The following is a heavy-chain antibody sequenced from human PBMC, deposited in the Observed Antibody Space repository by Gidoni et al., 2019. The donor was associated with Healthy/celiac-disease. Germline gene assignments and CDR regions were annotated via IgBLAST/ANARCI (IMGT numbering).Heavy chain of an antibody. CDR2: ISGSGGST. CDR1: GFTFSSYA. CDR3: AKGNLHCSSTSCSKDYYYYYYMDV. Sequence: EVQLVESGGGLVQPGGSLRLSCAASGFTFSSYAMRWVRQAPGKGLEWVSAISGSGGSTYYADSVKGRFTISRDNSKNTLYLQMNSLRAEDTAVYYCAKGNLHCSSTSCSKDYYYYYYMDVWGKGTTVTVSS. V-gene: IGHV3-23*04. D-gene: IGHD2-2*01. J-gene: IGHJ6*03.